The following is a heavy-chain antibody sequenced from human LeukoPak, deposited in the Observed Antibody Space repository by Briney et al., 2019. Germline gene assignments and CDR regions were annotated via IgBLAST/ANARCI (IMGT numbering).Heavy chain of an antibody. J-gene: IGHJ4*02. V-gene: IGHV3-9*03. Sequence: GGSLRLSCAASGFTFDDYAMHWVRQAPGKGLGWVSGISWNSGSIGYADSVKGRFTISRDNAKNSLYLQMNSLRAEDMALYYCAKGASGGSLWFDYWGQGTLVTVSS. CDR1: GFTFDDYA. CDR3: AKGASGGSLWFDY. D-gene: IGHD2-15*01. CDR2: ISWNSGSI.